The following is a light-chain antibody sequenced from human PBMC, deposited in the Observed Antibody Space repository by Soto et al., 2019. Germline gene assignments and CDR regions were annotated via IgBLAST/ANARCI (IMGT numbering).Light chain of an antibody. Sequence: QVPQCPPSTGESEGGRVTISGRASQNVWTYLNWYQQKPGKAPRLLLYGASDLEDGLAARCSGSRSGTASSLTISCLQPEDFAPYYCQHYKSYSEAFGQGTQLDIK. V-gene: IGKV1-39*01. CDR2: GAS. CDR3: QHYKSYSEA. J-gene: IGKJ1*01. CDR1: QNVWTY.